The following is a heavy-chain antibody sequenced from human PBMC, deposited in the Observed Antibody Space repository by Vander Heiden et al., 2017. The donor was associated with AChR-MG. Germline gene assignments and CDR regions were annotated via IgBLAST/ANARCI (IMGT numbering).Heavy chain of an antibody. CDR2: INSDGTLI. J-gene: IGHJ4*02. CDR1: GFTFSTDW. Sequence: EVPLVESGGGLVQPGGSLRRPCAATGFTFSTDWMHWVRQVPGKGLVWVSRINSDGTLITYADSVKGRFTISRDNAKNTLYLQMNSLRAEDTAVYYCVRGLGDFWGQGTLVTVSS. V-gene: IGHV3-74*01. CDR3: VRGLGDF.